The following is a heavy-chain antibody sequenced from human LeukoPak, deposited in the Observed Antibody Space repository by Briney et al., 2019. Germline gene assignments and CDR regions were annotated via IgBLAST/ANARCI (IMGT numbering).Heavy chain of an antibody. V-gene: IGHV5-51*01. D-gene: IGHD3-3*01. Sequence: LGESLKISCKGSGYSFTSYWIGWVRQMPGKGLEWIGIIYPGDSDTRYSPSFQGQVTISADKSISTAYLQWSSLKASDTAMYYCARRYDFWSGLHAFDIWGQGTMVTVSS. J-gene: IGHJ3*02. CDR2: IYPGDSDT. CDR3: ARRYDFWSGLHAFDI. CDR1: GYSFTSYW.